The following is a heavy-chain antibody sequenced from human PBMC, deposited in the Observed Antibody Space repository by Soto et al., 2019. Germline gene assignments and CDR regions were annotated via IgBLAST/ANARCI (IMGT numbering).Heavy chain of an antibody. J-gene: IGHJ5*02. CDR3: ARRITMVRGVIHRWASWFDP. D-gene: IGHD3-10*01. Sequence: QLQLQESGPGLVKPSETLSLTCTVSGGSISSSSYYWGWIRQPPGKGLEWMGSIYYSGSTYYNPSLKSRVTISVDTSKNQFSLKLSSVTAADTAVYYCARRITMVRGVIHRWASWFDPWGQGTLVTVSS. CDR1: GGSISSSSYY. V-gene: IGHV4-39*01. CDR2: IYYSGST.